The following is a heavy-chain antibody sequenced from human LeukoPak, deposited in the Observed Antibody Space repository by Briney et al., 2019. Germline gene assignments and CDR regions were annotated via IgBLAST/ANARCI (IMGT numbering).Heavy chain of an antibody. CDR1: GGTFSSYA. CDR3: ARDSRLAAAGRASDFDY. V-gene: IGHV1-69*06. Sequence: ASVKVSCKASGGTFSSYAISWVRQAPGQGLEWMGGIIPIFGTANYAQKFQGRVTITADKSTSTAYMELSSLRSEDTAVYYCARDSRLAAAGRASDFDYWGQGTLVTVSS. CDR2: IIPIFGTA. D-gene: IGHD6-13*01. J-gene: IGHJ4*02.